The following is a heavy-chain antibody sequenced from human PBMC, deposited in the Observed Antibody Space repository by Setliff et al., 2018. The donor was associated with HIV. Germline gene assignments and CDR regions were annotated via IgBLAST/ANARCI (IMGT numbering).Heavy chain of an antibody. CDR2: IIPILTIA. V-gene: IGHV1-69*10. Sequence: ASVKVSCKASGGTFSSYAISWVRQAPGQGIEWMGGIIPILTIANYAQKLQGRVTITADESTSTAYMELSSLRSEDTAVYYCARDYSPTFYYYDSSGTFDYWGQGTLVTVSS. CDR3: ARDYSPTFYYYDSSGTFDY. J-gene: IGHJ4*02. CDR1: GGTFSSYA. D-gene: IGHD3-22*01.